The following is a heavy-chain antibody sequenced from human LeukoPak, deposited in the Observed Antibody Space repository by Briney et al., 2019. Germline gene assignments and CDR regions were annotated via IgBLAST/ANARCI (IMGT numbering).Heavy chain of an antibody. V-gene: IGHV3-74*01. D-gene: IGHD2-15*01. CDR3: ARASPPTYCSGGSCYSKYYYYYMDV. CDR2: INSDGSST. J-gene: IGHJ6*03. Sequence: PGGSLRLSCAASGFTFSSYWMHWVRQAPGKGLVWVSRINSDGSSTSYADSVKGRFTISRDNAKNTLYLQMNSLRAEDTAVYYCARASPPTYCSGGSCYSKYYYYYMDVWGKGTTVTVSS. CDR1: GFTFSSYW.